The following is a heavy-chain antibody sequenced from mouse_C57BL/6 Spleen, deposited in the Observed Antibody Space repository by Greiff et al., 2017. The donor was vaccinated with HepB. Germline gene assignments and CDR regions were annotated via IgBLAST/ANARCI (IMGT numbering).Heavy chain of an antibody. J-gene: IGHJ3*01. CDR2: SRNKANDYTT. D-gene: IGHD4-1*01. CDR3: ARDGGTGTILFAY. CDR1: GFTFSDFY. Sequence: EVQLVESGGGLVQSGRSLRLSCATSGFTFSDFYMEWVRQAPGKGLEWIAASRNKANDYTTEYSASVKGRFIVSRDTSQSILYLQMNALRAEDTAIYYCARDGGTGTILFAYWGQGTLVTVSA. V-gene: IGHV7-1*01.